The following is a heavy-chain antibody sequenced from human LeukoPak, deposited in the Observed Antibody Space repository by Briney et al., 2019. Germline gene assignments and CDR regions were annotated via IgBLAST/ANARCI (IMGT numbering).Heavy chain of an antibody. J-gene: IGHJ5*02. V-gene: IGHV1-69*05. D-gene: IGHD5-18*01. Sequence: SVKVSCKASGGTFSSYAISWVRQAPGQGLEWMGGIIPIFGTANYAQKFQGRVTITTDESTSTAYMELSSLRSEDTVVYYCARVWRPRGYSYGGDWFDPWGQGTLVTVSS. CDR3: ARVWRPRGYSYGGDWFDP. CDR2: IIPIFGTA. CDR1: GGTFSSYA.